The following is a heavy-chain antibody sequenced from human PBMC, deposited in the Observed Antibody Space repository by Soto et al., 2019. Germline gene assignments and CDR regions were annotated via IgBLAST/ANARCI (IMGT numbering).Heavy chain of an antibody. CDR2: ISAYNGNT. CDR3: ARVGEYGDYQAFDYYYYGMDV. D-gene: IGHD4-17*01. J-gene: IGHJ6*02. Sequence: ASVKVSCKASGYTFTSYGISWVRQAPGQGLEWMGWISAYNGNTNYAQKLQGRVTMTTDTSTSTAYMELRSLRSDDTAVYYCARVGEYGDYQAFDYYYYGMDVWGQGTMVTVSS. V-gene: IGHV1-18*01. CDR1: GYTFTSYG.